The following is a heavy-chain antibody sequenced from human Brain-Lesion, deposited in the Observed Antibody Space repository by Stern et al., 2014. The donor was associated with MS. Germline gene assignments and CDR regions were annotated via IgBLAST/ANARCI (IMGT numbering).Heavy chain of an antibody. D-gene: IGHD2-2*01. CDR1: GFTFNSYS. Sequence: EVQLVESGGGLVKPGGSLRLSCEASGFTFNSYSMNWVRQAPGKGLEWVSSISVGTYSISYADSVKGRFTISRDNAKNSLFLQMNTMRAEDSGVYYCARVDCSGTNCFYYYYGMDVWGQGTTVTVSS. CDR3: ARVDCSGTNCFYYYYGMDV. V-gene: IGHV3-21*01. CDR2: ISVGTYSI. J-gene: IGHJ6*02.